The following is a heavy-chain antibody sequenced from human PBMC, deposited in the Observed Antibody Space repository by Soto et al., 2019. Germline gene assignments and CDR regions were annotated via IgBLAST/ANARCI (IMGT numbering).Heavy chain of an antibody. CDR3: AHPTSEPSSGWYFDL. D-gene: IGHD6-19*01. V-gene: IGHV2-5*02. CDR1: GFSLSTSGVG. J-gene: IGHJ2*01. Sequence: QITLKESGPTLVKPTQTLTLTCTFSGFSLSTSGVGVGWIRQPPGKALEWLALIYWDDDKRYSPSLKSRLTITKDTSKNQVVLTMTNMDPVDTATYYCAHPTSEPSSGWYFDLWGRGSLVTVSS. CDR2: IYWDDDK.